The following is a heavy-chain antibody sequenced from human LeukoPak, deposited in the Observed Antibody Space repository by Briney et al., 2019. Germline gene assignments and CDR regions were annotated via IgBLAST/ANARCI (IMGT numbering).Heavy chain of an antibody. D-gene: IGHD3-9*01. Sequence: PAASVKVSCKASGYTFTGYYMHWVRQAPGQGLEWMGWINPNSGGTNYAQKFQGRVTMTRDTSISTAYMELSRLRSDDTAVYYCARDYYDILTDSLNDAFDIWGQGTMVTVSS. CDR1: GYTFTGYY. CDR3: ARDYYDILTDSLNDAFDI. CDR2: INPNSGGT. V-gene: IGHV1-2*02. J-gene: IGHJ3*02.